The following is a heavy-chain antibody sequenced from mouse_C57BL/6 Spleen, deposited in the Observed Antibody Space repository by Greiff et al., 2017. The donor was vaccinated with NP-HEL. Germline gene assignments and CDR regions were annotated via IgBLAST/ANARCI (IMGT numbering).Heavy chain of an antibody. J-gene: IGHJ3*01. D-gene: IGHD1-1*01. Sequence: QVQLQQSGPELVRPGASVKISCKASGYAFSSSWMNWVKQRPGKGLEWIGRIYPGDGDTNYNGKFKGKATLTADKSSSTAYMQLSSLTSEDSAVYFCVTTVPPGAYWGQGTLVTVSA. CDR1: GYAFSSSW. CDR3: VTTVPPGAY. V-gene: IGHV1-82*01. CDR2: IYPGDGDT.